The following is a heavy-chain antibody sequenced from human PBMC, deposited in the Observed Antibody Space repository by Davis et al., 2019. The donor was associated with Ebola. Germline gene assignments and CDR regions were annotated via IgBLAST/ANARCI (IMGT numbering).Heavy chain of an antibody. J-gene: IGHJ4*02. Sequence: SETLSLTCTVSGGSISSGGYYWSWIRQHPGKGLEWIGYIYYSGSTYYNPSLKSRVTIPVDTSKNQFSLKLSSVTAADTAVYYCARGGYSSSWYYWGQGTLDTVSS. D-gene: IGHD6-13*01. CDR2: IYYSGST. V-gene: IGHV4-31*03. CDR3: ARGGYSSSWYY. CDR1: GGSISSGGYY.